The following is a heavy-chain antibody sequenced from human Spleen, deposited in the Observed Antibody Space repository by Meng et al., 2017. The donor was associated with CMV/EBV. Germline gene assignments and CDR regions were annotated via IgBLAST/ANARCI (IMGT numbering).Heavy chain of an antibody. V-gene: IGHV4-34*01. CDR1: GGSFSGYY. CDR3: ARGVSRGQLAPGY. D-gene: IGHD6-6*01. CDR2: INHSGST. Sequence: CAVYGGSFSGYYWSWIRQPPGKGLEWIGEINHSGSTNYNPSLKSRVTISVDTSKNQFSLKLSSVTAADTAVYYCARGVSRGQLAPGYWGQGTLVTVSS. J-gene: IGHJ4*02.